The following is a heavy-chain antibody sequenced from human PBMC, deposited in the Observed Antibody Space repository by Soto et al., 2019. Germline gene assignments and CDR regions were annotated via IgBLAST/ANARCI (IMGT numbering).Heavy chain of an antibody. CDR1: GYSVSDYF. CDR3: ARITWGLDYYNGMDV. V-gene: IGHV1-2*02. J-gene: IGHJ6*02. Sequence: QVQLVQSGAEVKKSGASVKVSCKASGYSVSDYFIQWVRQAPGQGLEWVAWINPKTAATNYAKKFQGRVSLTWDTSFSTDYMDVTRLRPDDTAVYYCARITWGLDYYNGMDVWGQGTTVIVSS. D-gene: IGHD1-26*01. CDR2: INPKTAAT.